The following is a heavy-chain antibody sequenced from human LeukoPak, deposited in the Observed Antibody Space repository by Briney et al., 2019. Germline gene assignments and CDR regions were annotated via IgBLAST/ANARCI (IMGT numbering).Heavy chain of an antibody. J-gene: IGHJ5*02. CDR2: TYYRSKWNN. CDR1: GDSVSSNSAA. CDR3: TRAGDLAVGT. Sequence: SQTLSLTCAISGDSVSSNSAAWNWIRQSPSRGLEWLGRTYYRSKWNNDYAVSVKSRIIINPDTSKNHFSLQLNSVTPEDTAVYFCTRAGDLAVGTSGQGTLVTASS. V-gene: IGHV6-1*01.